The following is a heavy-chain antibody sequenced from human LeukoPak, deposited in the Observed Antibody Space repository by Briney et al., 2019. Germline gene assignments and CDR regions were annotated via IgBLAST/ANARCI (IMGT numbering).Heavy chain of an antibody. Sequence: ASVKVSCKAPGYTFTSYGISWVRQAPGQGLEWMGWINPNSGGTNYAQKFQGRVTMTRDTSISTAYMELSRLRSDDTAVYYCARDYYDSSGYYGGVDWGQGTLVTVSS. J-gene: IGHJ4*02. CDR1: GYTFTSYG. V-gene: IGHV1-2*02. D-gene: IGHD3-22*01. CDR2: INPNSGGT. CDR3: ARDYYDSSGYYGGVD.